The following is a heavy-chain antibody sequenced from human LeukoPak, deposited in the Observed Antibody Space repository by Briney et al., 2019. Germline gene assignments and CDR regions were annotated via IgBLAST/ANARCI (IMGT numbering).Heavy chain of an antibody. CDR3: ARNYYDSSGYYSFGD. V-gene: IGHV1-46*01. CDR2: INPSGGST. Sequence: ASVKVSCKASGYTFTSYYMHWVRQAPGQGLEWMGIINPSGGSTNYAQKFQGRVTITADESTSTAYMELSSLRSEDTAVYYCARNYYDSSGYYSFGDWGQGTLVTVSS. CDR1: GYTFTSYY. D-gene: IGHD3-22*01. J-gene: IGHJ4*02.